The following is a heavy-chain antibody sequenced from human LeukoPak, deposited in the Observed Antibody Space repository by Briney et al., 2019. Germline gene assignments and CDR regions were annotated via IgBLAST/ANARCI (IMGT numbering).Heavy chain of an antibody. Sequence: GGSLRLSCAASGFTFSSYSMNWVRQAPGKGLEWVSSISSSSSYIYYADSVKGRFTISRDNAKNSLYLQMNSLRAEDTAVYYCAREVACSSTSCSPYYYYYMDVWGKGTTVTVSS. CDR3: AREVACSSTSCSPYYYYYMDV. V-gene: IGHV3-21*01. D-gene: IGHD2-2*01. CDR2: ISSSSSYI. CDR1: GFTFSSYS. J-gene: IGHJ6*03.